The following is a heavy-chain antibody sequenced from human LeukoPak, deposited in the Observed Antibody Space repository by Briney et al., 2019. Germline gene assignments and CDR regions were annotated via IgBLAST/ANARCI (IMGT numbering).Heavy chain of an antibody. V-gene: IGHV3-30*18. CDR2: ISYDGSNK. J-gene: IGHJ4*02. Sequence: GGSLRPSCAASGFTFSSYGMHWVRQAPGKGLEWVAVISYDGSNKYYADSVKGRFTISRDNSKNTLYLQMNSLRAEDTAVYYCAKIIGVQQQLVDYWGQGTLVTVSS. CDR3: AKIIGVQQQLVDY. D-gene: IGHD6-13*01. CDR1: GFTFSSYG.